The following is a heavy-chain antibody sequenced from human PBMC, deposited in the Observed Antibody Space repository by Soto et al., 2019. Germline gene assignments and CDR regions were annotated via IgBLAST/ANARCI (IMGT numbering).Heavy chain of an antibody. J-gene: IGHJ4*02. Sequence: GASVKVSCKASGYTFTSYGISWVRQAPGQGLEWMGWISAYNGNTNYAQKLQGRVTMTTDTSTSTAYMELRSLRSDDTAVYYCARDAYSSSRHSPYYFDYWGQGTLVTVSS. CDR3: ARDAYSSSRHSPYYFDY. CDR1: GYTFTSYG. V-gene: IGHV1-18*01. CDR2: ISAYNGNT. D-gene: IGHD6-6*01.